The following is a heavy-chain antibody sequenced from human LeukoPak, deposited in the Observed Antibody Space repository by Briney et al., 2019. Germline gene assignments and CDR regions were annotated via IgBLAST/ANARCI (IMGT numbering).Heavy chain of an antibody. J-gene: IGHJ4*02. CDR1: GGSISSYY. Sequence: SETLSLTCTVSGGSISSYYWSWIRQPAGKGLEWIGYIYHSGSTYYNPSLKSRVTISVDRSKNQFSLKLSSVTAADTAVYYCAREQDTVAGTPTYYFDYWGQGTLVTVSS. CDR3: AREQDTVAGTPTYYFDY. D-gene: IGHD6-19*01. V-gene: IGHV4-59*06. CDR2: IYHSGST.